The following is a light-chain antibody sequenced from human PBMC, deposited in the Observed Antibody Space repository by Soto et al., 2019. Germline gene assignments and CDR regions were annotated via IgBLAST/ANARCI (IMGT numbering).Light chain of an antibody. CDR1: QSVSSSY. CDR3: QQYDGARGVT. CDR2: GAS. J-gene: IGKJ4*01. Sequence: EIVLTQSPGTLSLSPGERATLSCRASQSVSSSYLNWYQQKRGQAPRLLIYGASSRASGIPDRFSGSGSGTDFSLTISSLEPGDFAMYYCQQYDGARGVTFGGGTKVEMK. V-gene: IGKV3-20*01.